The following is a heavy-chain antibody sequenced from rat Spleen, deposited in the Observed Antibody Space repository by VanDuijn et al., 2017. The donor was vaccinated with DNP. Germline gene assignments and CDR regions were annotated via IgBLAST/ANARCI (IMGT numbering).Heavy chain of an antibody. CDR3: ATLSTGSSDWDY. V-gene: IGHV5S10*01. CDR1: GFTFSDYN. Sequence: EVQLVESGGGLVQPGRSLKLSCAASGFTFSDYNMAWVRQAPKKGLEWVATIIYDGSRTYYRDSVKGRFTISRDNAKSTLYLQMDSLRSEDTATYYCATLSTGSSDWDYWGQGVMVTVSS. D-gene: IGHD5-1*01. J-gene: IGHJ2*01. CDR2: IIYDGSRT.